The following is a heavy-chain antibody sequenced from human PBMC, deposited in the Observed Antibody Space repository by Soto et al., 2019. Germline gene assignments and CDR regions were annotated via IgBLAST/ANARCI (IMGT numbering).Heavy chain of an antibody. J-gene: IGHJ3*02. V-gene: IGHV3-21*01. Sequence: GGSLRLSCAASGFTFSSYSMNWVRQAPGKGLEWVSSISSSSSYIYYADSVKGRFTISRDNAKNSLYLQMNSLRAEDTAVYYCARGSPWGRYCSGGSCYFAFDIWGQGTMVTVSS. CDR2: ISSSSSYI. D-gene: IGHD2-15*01. CDR3: ARGSPWGRYCSGGSCYFAFDI. CDR1: GFTFSSYS.